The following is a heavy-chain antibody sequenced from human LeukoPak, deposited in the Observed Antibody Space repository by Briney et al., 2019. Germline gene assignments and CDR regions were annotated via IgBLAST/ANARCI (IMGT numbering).Heavy chain of an antibody. V-gene: IGHV4-59*08. CDR3: ARHGGDSPERTFGS. D-gene: IGHD2-21*02. CDR2: IYYSGST. CDR1: GGSINNYY. Sequence: SETLSLTCTVSGGSINNYYWNWIRQPPGKGLEWIGYIYYSGSTNYNPSLKTRVTISVDRSKNQVSLKVSSVTAADTAVYYCARHGGDSPERTFGSWGQGILVTVSS. J-gene: IGHJ5*02.